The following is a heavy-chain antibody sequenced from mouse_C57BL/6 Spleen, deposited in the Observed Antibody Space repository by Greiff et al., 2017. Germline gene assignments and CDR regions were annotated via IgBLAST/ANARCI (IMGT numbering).Heavy chain of an antibody. Sequence: QVTLKESGPGILQPSQTLSLTCSFSGFSLSTFGMGVGWIRQPSGKGLEWLAHIWWDDDKYYNPALKSRLTISKDTSKNQVFLKIANVDTADTATYYCARMDYGNYGGGPWDWGQGTTLTVSS. V-gene: IGHV8-8*01. J-gene: IGHJ2*01. D-gene: IGHD2-1*01. CDR2: IWWDDDK. CDR3: ARMDYGNYGGGPWD. CDR1: GFSLSTFGMG.